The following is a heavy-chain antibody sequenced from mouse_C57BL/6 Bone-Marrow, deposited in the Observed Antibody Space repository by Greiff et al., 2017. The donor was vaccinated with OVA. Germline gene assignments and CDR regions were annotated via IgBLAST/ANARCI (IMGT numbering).Heavy chain of an antibody. V-gene: IGHV6-3*01. D-gene: IGHD2-5*01. CDR1: GFTFSNYW. CDR3: TDYYSNLGYFDV. CDR2: ISLTSDNYAT. Sequence: EVKVVESGGGLVQPGGSMKLSCVASGFTFSNYWMNWVRQSPEQGLEWVAQISLTSDNYATHYAVSVKGRFTISRDDSKSSVSRQMNKLRAEDTVIDYCTDYYSNLGYFDVWGTGTTVTVSS. J-gene: IGHJ1*03.